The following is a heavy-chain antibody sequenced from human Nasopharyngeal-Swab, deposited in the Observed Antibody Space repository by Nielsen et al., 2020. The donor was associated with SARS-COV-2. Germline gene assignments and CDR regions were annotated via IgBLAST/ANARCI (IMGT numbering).Heavy chain of an antibody. CDR2: FSGSSGKT. CDR1: GFALSSYA. Sequence: GESLKISCAASGFALSSYAMSWVRQTPGKGLEWVSSFSGSSGKTYYADYVKGRFTISRDTSKNTLCLQMNSLRADDTAVYYCARLDTTTPGIAAAGTLDYWGQGTLVTVSS. J-gene: IGHJ4*02. CDR3: ARLDTTTPGIAAAGTLDY. D-gene: IGHD6-13*01. V-gene: IGHV3-23*01.